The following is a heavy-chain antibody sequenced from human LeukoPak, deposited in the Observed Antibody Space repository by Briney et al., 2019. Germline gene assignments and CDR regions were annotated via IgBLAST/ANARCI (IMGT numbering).Heavy chain of an antibody. CDR1: GFTFSSYE. Sequence: GGSLRLSCAASGFTFSSYEMNWVRQAPGKGLEGVSYISSSGSTIYYADSVKGRFTISRDNAKNSLYLQMNTLRAEDTAVYYCARDFFLAALDYWGQGTLVTVSS. J-gene: IGHJ4*02. V-gene: IGHV3-48*03. CDR2: ISSSGSTI. D-gene: IGHD6-13*01. CDR3: ARDFFLAALDY.